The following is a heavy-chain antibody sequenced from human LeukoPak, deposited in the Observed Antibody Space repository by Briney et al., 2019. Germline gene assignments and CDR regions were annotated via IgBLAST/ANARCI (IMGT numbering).Heavy chain of an antibody. Sequence: GGSLRLSCAASGFTFSDHYMDWVRQAPGKGLEWVSAISGSGGSTYYADSVKGRFTISRDNSKNTLYLQMNSLRAEDTAVYYCAKTDPYSSSWPEKYWGQGTLVTVSS. CDR1: GFTFSDHY. J-gene: IGHJ4*02. CDR2: ISGSGGST. D-gene: IGHD6-13*01. CDR3: AKTDPYSSSWPEKY. V-gene: IGHV3-23*01.